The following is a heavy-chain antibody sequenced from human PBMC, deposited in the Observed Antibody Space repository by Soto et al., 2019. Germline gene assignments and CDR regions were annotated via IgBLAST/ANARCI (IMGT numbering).Heavy chain of an antibody. CDR2: ISSSSSTI. V-gene: IGHV3-48*01. CDR1: GFTFSSYS. D-gene: IGHD2-15*01. CDR3: ARDLTSTVVVVAATNAFDI. Sequence: GGSLRLSCAASGFTFSSYSMNWVRQAPGKGLEWVSYISSSSSTIYYADSVKGRFTISRDNAKNSLYLQMNSLRAEDTAVYYCARDLTSTVVVVAATNAFDIWGQGTMVTVSS. J-gene: IGHJ3*02.